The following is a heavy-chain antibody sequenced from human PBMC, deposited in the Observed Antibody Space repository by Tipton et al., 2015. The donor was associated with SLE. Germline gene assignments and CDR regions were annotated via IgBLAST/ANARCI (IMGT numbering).Heavy chain of an antibody. CDR2: IYYSGRT. D-gene: IGHD2-21*01. CDR1: GGSISSYY. J-gene: IGHJ2*01. V-gene: IGHV4-59*01. CDR3: ARGTVVVIAIEYWYFDL. Sequence: LRLSCTVSGGSISSYYWSWIRQPPGKGLEWIGYIYYSGRTNYNPSLKSRVTISVDTSKNQFSLKLSSVTAADTAVYYCARGTVVVIAIEYWYFDLWGRGTLVTVSS.